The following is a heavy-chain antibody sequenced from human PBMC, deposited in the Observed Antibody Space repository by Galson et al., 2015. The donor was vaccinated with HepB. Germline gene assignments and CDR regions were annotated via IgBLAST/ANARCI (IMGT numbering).Heavy chain of an antibody. CDR3: ANGGFYGDGSYFDY. J-gene: IGHJ4*02. D-gene: IGHD4-17*01. CDR1: GFTFSSYA. CDR2: ISGSGGST. Sequence: SLRLSCAASGFTFSSYAMSWVRQAPGKGLEWVSAISGSGGSTYYADSVKGRFTISRDNSKNTLYLQMNSLRAEDTAVYYCANGGFYGDGSYFDYWGQGTLVTVSS. V-gene: IGHV3-23*01.